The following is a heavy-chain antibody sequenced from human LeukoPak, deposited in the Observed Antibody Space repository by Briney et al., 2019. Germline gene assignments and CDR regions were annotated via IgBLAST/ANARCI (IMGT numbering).Heavy chain of an antibody. D-gene: IGHD2-15*01. J-gene: IGHJ3*02. V-gene: IGHV4-38-2*02. CDR2: IYHSGTT. CDR1: GDSISSGYY. Sequence: SETLSLTCTVSGDSISSGYYWGWIRQPPGKGLEWIGSIYHSGTTYYNPSLKSRVTISVDTSKNQFSLKLSSVTAADTAVYYCARGPYCSGGSCYKRAFDIWGQGTMVTVSS. CDR3: ARGPYCSGGSCYKRAFDI.